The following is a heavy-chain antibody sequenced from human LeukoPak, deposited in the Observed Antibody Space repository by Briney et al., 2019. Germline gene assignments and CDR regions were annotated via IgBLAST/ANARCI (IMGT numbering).Heavy chain of an antibody. CDR2: INQSGST. J-gene: IGHJ4*02. D-gene: IGHD3-9*01. V-gene: IGHV4-34*01. CDR1: GGSFSGYY. CDR3: ARGSTYDILTGYRVHYFDY. Sequence: PSETLSLTCAVYGGSFSGYYWSWLRQPPGKGLEWIGEINQSGSTNYNPSLKSRVTISVDTSKNQFSLRLSSVTAADTAVYYCARGSTYDILTGYRVHYFDYWGQGTLVTVSS.